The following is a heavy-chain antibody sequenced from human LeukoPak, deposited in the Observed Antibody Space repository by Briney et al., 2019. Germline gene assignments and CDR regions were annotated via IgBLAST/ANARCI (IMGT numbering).Heavy chain of an antibody. J-gene: IGHJ4*02. Sequence: PSETLSLTCSVSGGSISTYYWSWIRQPPGKGLEWIGSIFHSGSTYYNPSLKSRVTISVDTSKNQFSLKLSSVTAADTAVYYCARNEYSSGPQDYWGQGTLVTVSS. V-gene: IGHV4-59*08. D-gene: IGHD5-18*01. CDR1: GGSISTYY. CDR3: ARNEYSSGPQDY. CDR2: IFHSGST.